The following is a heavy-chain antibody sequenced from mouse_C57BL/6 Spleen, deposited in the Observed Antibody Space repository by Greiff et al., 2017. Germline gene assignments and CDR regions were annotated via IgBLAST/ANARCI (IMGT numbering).Heavy chain of an antibody. CDR1: GYTFTDYY. J-gene: IGHJ3*01. CDR3: ARVGQLTGFAY. CDR2: INPNNGGT. V-gene: IGHV1-26*01. D-gene: IGHD3-2*02. Sequence: EVQLQQSGPELVKPGASVKISCKASGYTFTDYYMNWVKQSHGKSLEWIGDINPNNGGTSYNQKFKGKATLTVDKSSSTAYMELRSLTSEDSAVYYCARVGQLTGFAYWGQGTLVTVSA.